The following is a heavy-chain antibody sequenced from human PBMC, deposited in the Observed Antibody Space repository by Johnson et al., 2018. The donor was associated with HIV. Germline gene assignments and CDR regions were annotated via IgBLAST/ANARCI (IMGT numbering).Heavy chain of an antibody. CDR2: ISYDGSDK. CDR1: GFTFSSYA. Sequence: QVQLVESGGGVVQPGRSLRLSCTASGFTFSSYAMHWVRQAPAKGLEWVAVISYDGSDKYYADSVKGRFTVSRDSSKNTLYLQINSLRTEDTAVYYCAREKYRRRDAFDVWGQGTVVIVSS. V-gene: IGHV3-30*04. J-gene: IGHJ3*01. D-gene: IGHD1-14*01. CDR3: AREKYRRRDAFDV.